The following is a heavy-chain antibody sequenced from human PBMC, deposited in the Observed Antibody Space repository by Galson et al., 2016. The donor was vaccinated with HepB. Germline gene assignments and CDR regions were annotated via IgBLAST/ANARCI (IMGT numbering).Heavy chain of an antibody. Sequence: SLRLSCAVSGFSFSSHAMHWVRQAPGKGLEWVALISYDGSIKYKADSVKGRFTISRDNSKNTLYLEMNSLRAEDTAVYYCARADVWVGELLGYGMDVWGQGTTVTVSS. CDR3: ARADVWVGELLGYGMDV. D-gene: IGHD3-10*01. V-gene: IGHV3-30*04. J-gene: IGHJ6*02. CDR2: ISYDGSIK. CDR1: GFSFSSHA.